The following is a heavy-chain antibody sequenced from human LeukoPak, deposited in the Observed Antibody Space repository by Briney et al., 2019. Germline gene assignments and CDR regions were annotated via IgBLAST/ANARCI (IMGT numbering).Heavy chain of an antibody. V-gene: IGHV3-48*01. CDR1: GFTFSNYN. D-gene: IGHD1-7*01. CDR3: ARSFRELGGYAPWELMPPFDY. J-gene: IGHJ4*02. Sequence: GGSLRLSCAAPGFTFSNYNMNWVRQAPGKGLEWVSYISSSSSTIYYADSVKGRFTISRDNAKNSLYLQMNSLRAEDTAVYYCARSFRELGGYAPWELMPPFDYWGQGTLVTVSS. CDR2: ISSSSSTI.